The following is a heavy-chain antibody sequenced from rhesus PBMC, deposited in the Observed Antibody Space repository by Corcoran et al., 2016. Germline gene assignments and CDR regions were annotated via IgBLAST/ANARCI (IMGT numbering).Heavy chain of an antibody. CDR1: GGSIRDSYR. CDR3: AREDTAGTVIGY. V-gene: IGHV4S10*01. D-gene: IGHD5-30*01. J-gene: IGHJ4*01. CDR2: IYGSSTST. Sequence: QVQLQESGPGVVKPSETLSLTCAVSGGSIRDSYRWSWIRQPPGKGLEWIGYIYGSSTSTNYNPSLKSRVTISKDTSKNQFSLKLSSVTAADTAVYYGAREDTAGTVIGYWGQGVLVTVSS.